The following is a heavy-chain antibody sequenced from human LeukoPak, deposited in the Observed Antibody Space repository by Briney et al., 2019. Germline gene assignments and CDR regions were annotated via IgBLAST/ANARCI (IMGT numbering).Heavy chain of an antibody. CDR2: ISDDGGRK. J-gene: IGHJ4*02. CDR1: GFTFSGYP. D-gene: IGHD5/OR15-5a*01. V-gene: IGHV3-30*04. Sequence: GGSLRLSCAASGFTFSGYPMHWVRQAPGKGLDWVAIISDDGGRKFYADSVEGRFTISRDNSKNTLFLQMNSLRAEDTAVYYCVGGVYNNGNMNDYWGQGTLVTVSS. CDR3: VGGVYNNGNMNDY.